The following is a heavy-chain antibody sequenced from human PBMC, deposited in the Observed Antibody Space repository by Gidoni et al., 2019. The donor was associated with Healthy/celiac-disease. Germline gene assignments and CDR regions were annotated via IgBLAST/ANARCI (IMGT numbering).Heavy chain of an antibody. CDR1: GFSLSTSGMC. D-gene: IGHD5-12*01. J-gene: IGHJ3*02. V-gene: IGHV2-70*01. CDR3: ARMQMATIPYDAFDI. CDR2: IDWDDDK. Sequence: QVTLRESGPALVKPTQTLTLTCTFSGFSLSTSGMCVSWIRQPPGKALEWLALIDWDDDKYYSTSLKTRLTISKDTSKNQVVLTMTNMDPVDTATYYCARMQMATIPYDAFDIWGQGTMVTVSS.